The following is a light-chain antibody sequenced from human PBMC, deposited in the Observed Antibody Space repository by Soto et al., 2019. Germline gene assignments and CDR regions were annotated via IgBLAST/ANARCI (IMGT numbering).Light chain of an antibody. V-gene: IGLV1-47*01. CDR3: AAWDDSLSEV. CDR2: RNN. J-gene: IGLJ1*01. CDR1: SSNTGSNY. Sequence: QSVLTQPPSASVTPGQRVTISCSGSSSNTGSNYVYWYQQLPGTAPKLLIYRNNQRPSGVPDRFSGSKSGTSASLAISWLRSEDEADYYCAAWDDSLSEVFGTGTKVTVL.